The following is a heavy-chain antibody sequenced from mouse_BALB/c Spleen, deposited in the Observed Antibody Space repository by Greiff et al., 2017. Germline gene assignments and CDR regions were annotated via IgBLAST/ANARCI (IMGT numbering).Heavy chain of an antibody. CDR1: GYTFTSYT. D-gene: IGHD2-14*01. CDR3: ARSWYDDFAYAMDY. J-gene: IGHJ4*01. Sequence: QVQLKESGAELARPGASVKMSCKASGYTFTSYTMHWVKQRPGQGLEWIGYINPSSGYTNYNQKFKDKATLTADKSSSTAYMQLSSLTSEDSAVYYCARSWYDDFAYAMDYWGQGTSVTVSS. CDR2: INPSSGYT. V-gene: IGHV1-4*01.